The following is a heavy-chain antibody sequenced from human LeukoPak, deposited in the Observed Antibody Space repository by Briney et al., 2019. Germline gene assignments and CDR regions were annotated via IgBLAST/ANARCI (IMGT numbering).Heavy chain of an antibody. J-gene: IGHJ6*02. V-gene: IGHV3-23*01. Sequence: AGKLSCNCAASAFTCSSYPLSWDPQGPGKGLEWVSALSSSGGSTYYAASVKGRFTSSRDNSKSTLYLQMTSLRAEETAVYYCAKGLFVHPYYYDSSGYYSYGMDVWGQGTTVTVSS. CDR1: AFTCSSYP. D-gene: IGHD3-22*01. CDR3: AKGLFVHPYYYDSSGYYSYGMDV. CDR2: LSSSGGST.